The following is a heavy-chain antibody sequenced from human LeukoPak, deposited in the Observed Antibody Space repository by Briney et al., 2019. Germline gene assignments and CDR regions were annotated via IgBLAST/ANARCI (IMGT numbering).Heavy chain of an antibody. D-gene: IGHD3-22*01. CDR3: ARLGYYYDSSGYYLDY. CDR1: GYTFTSYG. J-gene: IGHJ4*02. Sequence: GASVKVSCKASGYTFTSYGISWVQQAPGQGLEWMGWISAYNGNTNYAQKLQGRVTMTTDTSTSTAYMELRSLRSDDTAVYYCARLGYYYDSSGYYLDYWGQGTLVTVSS. CDR2: ISAYNGNT. V-gene: IGHV1-18*01.